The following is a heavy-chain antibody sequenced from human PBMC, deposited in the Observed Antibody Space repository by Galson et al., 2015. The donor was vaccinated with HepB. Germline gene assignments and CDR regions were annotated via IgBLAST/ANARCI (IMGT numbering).Heavy chain of an antibody. CDR1: EYNFASYW. D-gene: IGHD7-27*01. J-gene: IGHJ5*02. Sequence: QSGAEVKQPGESLRISCKGSEYNFASYWISWVRQMPGKGLEWMAMIDPKNSYTHYSPSFQGRVTLSGDKSITTVYLQLSSLKASDTAIYYCARHGDSLNWFDPWCQGTPVTVSS. V-gene: IGHV5-10-1*01. CDR2: IDPKNSYT. CDR3: ARHGDSLNWFDP.